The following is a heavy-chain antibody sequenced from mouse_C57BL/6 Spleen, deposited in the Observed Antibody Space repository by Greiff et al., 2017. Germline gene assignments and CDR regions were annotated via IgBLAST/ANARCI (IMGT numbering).Heavy chain of an antibody. D-gene: IGHD2-3*01. CDR1: GYTFTDYE. CDR2: IDPETGGT. V-gene: IGHV1-15*01. J-gene: IGHJ3*01. Sequence: VQVVESGAELVRPGASVTLSCKASGYTFTDYEMHWVKQTPVHGLEWIGAIDPETGGTAYNQKFKGKAILTADKSSSTAYMELRSLTSEDSAVYYCTRGLLLWFAYWGQGTLVTVSA. CDR3: TRGLLLWFAY.